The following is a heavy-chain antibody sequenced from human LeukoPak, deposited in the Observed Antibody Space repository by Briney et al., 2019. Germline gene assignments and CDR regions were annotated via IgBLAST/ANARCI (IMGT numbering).Heavy chain of an antibody. Sequence: GGSLRLSCAASGFTFSSYGMHWVRQAPGKGLEWVAVIWYDGSNKYYADSVKGRFTISRDNSKNTLYLQMNSLRAEDTAVYYCAKDLEVRGVIKADYWGQGTLVTVSS. CDR3: AKDLEVRGVIKADY. J-gene: IGHJ4*02. D-gene: IGHD3-10*01. V-gene: IGHV3-30*02. CDR2: IWYDGSNK. CDR1: GFTFSSYG.